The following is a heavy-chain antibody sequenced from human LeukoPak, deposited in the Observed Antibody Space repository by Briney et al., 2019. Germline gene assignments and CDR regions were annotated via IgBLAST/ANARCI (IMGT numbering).Heavy chain of an antibody. V-gene: IGHV3-48*04. Sequence: GGSLRLSCAASGFTFSSYSMNWVRQAPGKGLEWVSYISSSSSTIYYADSVKGRFTISRDNAENSLYLQMNSLTSEDTALYYCAKSRYYDILTGQTYYFDYWGQGTLVTVSS. CDR3: AKSRYYDILTGQTYYFDY. D-gene: IGHD3-9*01. J-gene: IGHJ4*02. CDR2: ISSSSSTI. CDR1: GFTFSSYS.